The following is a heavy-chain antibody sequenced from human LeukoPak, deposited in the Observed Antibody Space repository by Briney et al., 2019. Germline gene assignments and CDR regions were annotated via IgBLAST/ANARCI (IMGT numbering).Heavy chain of an antibody. CDR1: GGTFSSYA. CDR3: ASIWGLSSWPYSSSFNWFDP. J-gene: IGHJ5*02. D-gene: IGHD6-6*01. Sequence: SVNVSCKASGGTFSSYAISWERQAPGQGLEWMGGIIPIFGTANYAQKFQGRVTITADESTSTAYMELSSLRSEDTAVYYCASIWGLSSWPYSSSFNWFDPWGQGTLVTVSS. V-gene: IGHV1-69*13. CDR2: IIPIFGTA.